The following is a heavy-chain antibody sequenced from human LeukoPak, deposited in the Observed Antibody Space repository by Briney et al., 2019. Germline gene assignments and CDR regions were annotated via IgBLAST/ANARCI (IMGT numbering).Heavy chain of an antibody. D-gene: IGHD6-19*01. CDR2: INAGNGNT. CDR3: ARNTRLNSSGWYLDYYYYYMDV. Sequence: VASVKVSCKASGYTFTSYAMHWVRQAPGQRLEWMGWINAGNGNTKYSQEFQGRVTITRDTSASTAYMELSSLRSEDTAVYYCARNTRLNSSGWYLDYYYYYMDVWGKGTTVTVSS. V-gene: IGHV1-3*03. CDR1: GYTFTSYA. J-gene: IGHJ6*03.